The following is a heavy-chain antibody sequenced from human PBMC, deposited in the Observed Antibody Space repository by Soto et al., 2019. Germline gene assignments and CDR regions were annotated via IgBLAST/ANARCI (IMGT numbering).Heavy chain of an antibody. D-gene: IGHD1-26*01. CDR3: AGLDARREPHDPYFDF. J-gene: IGHJ4*02. Sequence: PGESLKISCRGSGYSFWGHWIVWVRQVPGKVLEWMGIVYPDDSQTRYSPSVQGHVTMSADKSINTAYLQWSSLRASDTATYYCAGLDARREPHDPYFDFWGQGTLVTVSS. CDR2: VYPDDSQT. CDR1: GYSFWGHW. V-gene: IGHV5-51*01.